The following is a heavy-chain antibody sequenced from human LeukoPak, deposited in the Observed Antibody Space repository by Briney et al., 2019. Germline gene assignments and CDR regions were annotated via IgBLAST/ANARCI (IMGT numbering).Heavy chain of an antibody. V-gene: IGHV3-15*01. CDR3: ARDKLELRQFDY. D-gene: IGHD1-26*01. J-gene: IGHJ4*02. Sequence: GGSLRLSCAASGFTFSNAWMSWVRQAPGKGLEWVGRIKSKPDGGAIDYAAPVKGRFIIPRDDSKDMLYLQMNSLKTEDTGVYYCARDKLELRQFDYWGQGTLVTVSS. CDR2: IKSKPDGGAI. CDR1: GFTFSNAW.